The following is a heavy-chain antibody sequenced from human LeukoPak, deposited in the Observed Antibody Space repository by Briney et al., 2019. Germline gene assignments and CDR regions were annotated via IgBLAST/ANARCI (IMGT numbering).Heavy chain of an antibody. V-gene: IGHV3-30*04. D-gene: IGHD1-26*01. Sequence: GGSLRLSCAASGFTFSSYAMHWVRQAPGKGLAGVAGISYDGSNKYYADSVKGRFTISRDNSKNTLYLQMNSLRAEDTAVYYCAKDLEVWELYGAGYWGQGTLVTVSS. CDR3: AKDLEVWELYGAGY. CDR1: GFTFSSYA. J-gene: IGHJ4*02. CDR2: ISYDGSNK.